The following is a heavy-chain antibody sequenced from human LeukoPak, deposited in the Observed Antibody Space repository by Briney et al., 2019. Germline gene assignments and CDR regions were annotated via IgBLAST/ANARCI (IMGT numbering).Heavy chain of an antibody. CDR1: GFTFSSYG. CDR2: IRYDGSNK. V-gene: IGHV3-30*02. CDR3: ARIGYSGSSFDY. D-gene: IGHD1-26*01. Sequence: GGSLRLSCAASGFTFSSYGMHWVRQAPGKGLEWVAFIRYDGSNKYYADSVKGRFTISRDNSKNTLYLQMNSLRAEDTAMYYCARIGYSGSSFDYWGQGTQVTVSS. J-gene: IGHJ4*02.